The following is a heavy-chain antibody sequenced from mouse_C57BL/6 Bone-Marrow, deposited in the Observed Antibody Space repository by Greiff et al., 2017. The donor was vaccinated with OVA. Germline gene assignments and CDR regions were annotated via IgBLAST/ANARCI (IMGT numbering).Heavy chain of an antibody. V-gene: IGHV3-6*01. D-gene: IGHD1-1*01. CDR1: GYSITSGYY. CDR3: ASPLSTRFAY. J-gene: IGHJ3*01. CDR2: ISYDGSN. Sequence: EVQLQESGPGLVKPSQSLSLTCSVTGYSITSGYYWNWIRQFPGKKLEWMGYISYDGSNNYNPSLKNRLSITRDTTKNQFFLKLNSVTTEDTATYYCASPLSTRFAYWGQGTLVTVSA.